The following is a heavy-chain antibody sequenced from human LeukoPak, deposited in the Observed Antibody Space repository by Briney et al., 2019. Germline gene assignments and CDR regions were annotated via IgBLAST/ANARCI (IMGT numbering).Heavy chain of an antibody. D-gene: IGHD3-10*01. V-gene: IGHV1-69*05. J-gene: IGHJ6*03. CDR3: ARGASGDYYYYYTDV. Sequence: SVKVSCKASGGTFSSYAISWVRQAPGQGLEWMGGIIPIFGTANYAQKFQGRVTITTDESTSTAYMELSSLRSEDTAVYYCARGASGDYYYYYTDVWGKGTTVTVSS. CDR2: IIPIFGTA. CDR1: GGTFSSYA.